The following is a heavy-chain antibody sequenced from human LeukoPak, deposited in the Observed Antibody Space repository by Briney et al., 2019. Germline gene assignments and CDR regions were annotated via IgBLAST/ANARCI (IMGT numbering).Heavy chain of an antibody. J-gene: IGHJ6*03. CDR3: AKDAGPFGELSGYMDV. V-gene: IGHV1-69*06. CDR2: IIPIFGTA. Sequence: SVKVSCKASGGTFSSYAISWVRQAPGQGLEWMGGIIPIFGTANYAQKFQGRVTITADKSTSTAYMELSSLRSEDTAVYYCAKDAGPFGELSGYMDVWGKGTTVTISS. D-gene: IGHD3-10*01. CDR1: GGTFSSYA.